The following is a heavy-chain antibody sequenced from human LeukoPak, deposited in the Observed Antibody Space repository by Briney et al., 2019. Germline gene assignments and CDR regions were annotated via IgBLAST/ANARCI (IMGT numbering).Heavy chain of an antibody. D-gene: IGHD3-22*01. CDR1: GFTFSSYA. V-gene: IGHV3-23*01. CDR2: ISGSGGST. J-gene: IGHJ4*02. Sequence: GGSLRLSCAASGFTFSSYAMSWVRQAPRKGLEWVSAISGSGGSTYYADSVKGRFTISRDNSKNTLYLQMNSLRAEDTAVYYCAKDNYYDSSGYYYHFDYWGQGTLVTVSS. CDR3: AKDNYYDSSGYYYHFDY.